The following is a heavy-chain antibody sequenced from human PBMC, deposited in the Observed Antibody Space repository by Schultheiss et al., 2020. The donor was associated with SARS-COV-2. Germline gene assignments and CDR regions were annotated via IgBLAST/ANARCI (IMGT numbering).Heavy chain of an antibody. CDR1: GGSISSSNW. V-gene: IGHV4-39*01. D-gene: IGHD4-17*01. CDR3: ASYGDYRGAYYFDY. CDR2: IYYSGST. J-gene: IGHJ4*02. Sequence: SETLSLTCAVSGGSISSSNWWSWVRQPPGKGLEWIGSIYYSGSTYYNPSLKSRVTISVDTSKNQFSLKLSSVTAADTAVYYCASYGDYRGAYYFDYWGQGTLVTVSS.